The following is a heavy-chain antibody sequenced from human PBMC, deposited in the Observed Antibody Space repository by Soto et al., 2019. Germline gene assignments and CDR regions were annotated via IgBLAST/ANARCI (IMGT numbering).Heavy chain of an antibody. CDR2: IYHSGST. CDR1: GGSISSSNW. CDR3: ARIWPYYYDSSGTTPAD. J-gene: IGHJ4*02. V-gene: IGHV4-4*02. D-gene: IGHD3-22*01. Sequence: QVQLQESGPGLVKPSGTLSLTCAVSGGSISSSNWWSWVRQPPGKGLEWIGEIYHSGSTNYNPSLRSRVTISVDKSKNQFSLKLSSVTAADTAVYYCARIWPYYYDSSGTTPADWGQGTLVTVSS.